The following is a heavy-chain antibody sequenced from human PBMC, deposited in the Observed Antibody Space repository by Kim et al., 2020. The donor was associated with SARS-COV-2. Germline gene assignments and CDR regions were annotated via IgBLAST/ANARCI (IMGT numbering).Heavy chain of an antibody. J-gene: IGHJ3*01. Sequence: SLKTRVTVSMDTSRTQFSLKLTSVTAADTAVYYCARDGSLGSETYDGFDLWGQGTMVTVSS. CDR3: ARDGSLGSETYDGFDL. V-gene: IGHV4-30-2*04. D-gene: IGHD3-10*01.